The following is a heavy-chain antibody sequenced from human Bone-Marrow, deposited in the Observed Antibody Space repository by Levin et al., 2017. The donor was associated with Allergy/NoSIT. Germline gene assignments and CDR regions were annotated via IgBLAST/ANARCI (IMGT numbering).Heavy chain of an antibody. Sequence: SETLSLTCAVSGGSISSSNWWSWVRQPPGKGLEWIGEIYHSGSTNYNPSLKSRVTISVDKSKNQFSLKLSSVTAADTAVYYCATDRPDYGDYGGYFQHWGQGTLVTVSS. D-gene: IGHD4-17*01. CDR3: ATDRPDYGDYGGYFQH. CDR2: IYHSGST. CDR1: GGSISSSNW. J-gene: IGHJ1*01. V-gene: IGHV4-4*02.